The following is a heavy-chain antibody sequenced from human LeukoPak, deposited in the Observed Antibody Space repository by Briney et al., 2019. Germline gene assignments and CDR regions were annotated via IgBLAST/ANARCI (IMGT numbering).Heavy chain of an antibody. D-gene: IGHD6-19*01. Sequence: PGGTLRLSCAASAFTFNSYAMHWVRQAPGKGLEYVSAISSNGGSTYYANSVKGRLTISRDNHKNTLYLQMGSLRAEDMAVYYCARESAVAGYDNYYYYGMDVWGQGTTVTVSS. J-gene: IGHJ6*02. CDR1: AFTFNSYA. V-gene: IGHV3-64*01. CDR2: ISSNGGST. CDR3: ARESAVAGYDNYYYYGMDV.